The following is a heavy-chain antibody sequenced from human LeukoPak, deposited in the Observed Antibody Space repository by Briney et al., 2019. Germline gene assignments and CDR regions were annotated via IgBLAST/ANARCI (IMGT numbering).Heavy chain of an antibody. Sequence: LSLTCAVYGGSFSGYFWSWIRQTPGKGLEWVAVIAYDGSRAFYADSVKGRFTISRDNSKNTMSVQMDDLRAEDTAVYYCTRYNNDHFDYWGQGTLVTVSS. V-gene: IGHV3-33*08. D-gene: IGHD1-14*01. J-gene: IGHJ4*02. CDR1: GGSFSGYF. CDR3: TRYNNDHFDY. CDR2: IAYDGSRA.